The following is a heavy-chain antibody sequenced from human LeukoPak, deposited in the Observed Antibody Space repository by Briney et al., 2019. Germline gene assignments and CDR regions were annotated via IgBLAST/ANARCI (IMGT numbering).Heavy chain of an antibody. D-gene: IGHD1-26*01. CDR2: INPNSGGT. Sequence: GASVKVSCKASGYTFTGYYMRWVRQAPGQGLEWMGWINPNSGGTNYAQKFQGRVTMTRDTSISTAYMELSRLRSDDTAVYYCARGRKWEPYGMDVWGQGTTVTVSS. CDR1: GYTFTGYY. CDR3: ARGRKWEPYGMDV. J-gene: IGHJ6*02. V-gene: IGHV1-2*02.